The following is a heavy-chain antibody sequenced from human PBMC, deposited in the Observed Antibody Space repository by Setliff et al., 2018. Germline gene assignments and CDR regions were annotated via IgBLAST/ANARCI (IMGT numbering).Heavy chain of an antibody. D-gene: IGHD2-21*02. CDR3: AQTKGFVDGYLDP. Sequence: ASVKVSCKAFADTFTGYYVHWVRQAPGQGLEWMGWINGNSGVTKYAQKFQGRVTMTSDTSISIVYMDLTRLTSDDTAVYYCAQTKGFVDGYLDPWGQGTLVTVSS. J-gene: IGHJ5*02. V-gene: IGHV1-2*02. CDR1: ADTFTGYY. CDR2: INGNSGVT.